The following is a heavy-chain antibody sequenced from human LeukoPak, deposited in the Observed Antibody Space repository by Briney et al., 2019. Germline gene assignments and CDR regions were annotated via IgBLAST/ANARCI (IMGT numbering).Heavy chain of an antibody. V-gene: IGHV4-38-2*02. CDR2: IYHSGST. CDR3: ARLDTANYFDY. J-gene: IGHJ4*02. D-gene: IGHD5-18*01. Sequence: PSETLSLTCTVSGYSISSGYYWGWIRQPPGKGLEWIGSIYHSGSTYYNPSLKSRVTISVDTSKNQFSLKLSSVTAADTAVYYCARLDTANYFDYWGQGTLVTVSS. CDR1: GYSISSGYY.